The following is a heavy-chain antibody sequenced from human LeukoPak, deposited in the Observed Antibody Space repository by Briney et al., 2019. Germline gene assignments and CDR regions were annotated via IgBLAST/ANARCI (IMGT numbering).Heavy chain of an antibody. Sequence: GGSLRLSCEASGFSFSSHSMNWVRQAPGKGLEWVSYISSGSETIYYADSVKGRFTISRDNSKNTLYLQMNSLRAEDTAVYYCAREAGYSYGLGRYGTDYWGQGTLVTVSS. V-gene: IGHV3-48*01. CDR1: GFSFSSHS. CDR3: AREAGYSYGLGRYGTDY. D-gene: IGHD5-18*01. CDR2: ISSGSETI. J-gene: IGHJ4*02.